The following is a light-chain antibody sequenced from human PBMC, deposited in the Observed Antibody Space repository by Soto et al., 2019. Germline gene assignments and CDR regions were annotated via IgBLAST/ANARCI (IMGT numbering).Light chain of an antibody. J-gene: IGKJ1*01. CDR1: QSISSW. Sequence: DIQMTQSPSTLSASVGDRVTITCRPSQSISSWLAWYQQKPGKAPKLLIYDASSLESGVPSRFSGSGSGTEFTLTISSLQPDDFAIYYCQQYNSRTFGQGTKVEIK. V-gene: IGKV1-5*01. CDR3: QQYNSRT. CDR2: DAS.